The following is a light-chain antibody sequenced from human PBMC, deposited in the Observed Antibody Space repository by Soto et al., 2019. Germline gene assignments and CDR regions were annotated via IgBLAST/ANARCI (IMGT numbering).Light chain of an antibody. J-gene: IGKJ4*01. CDR3: QPYNNWPLT. CDR2: GPS. Sequence: EVVMRQSPATLSASPGEGATLSCRASQGIGDTLAWYQHKPGQTPRLLIYGPSTRATGVTTRFSGSRSGAEFTLTITSLQSEDFAVYYCQPYNNWPLTFGGGTKVEIK. V-gene: IGKV3-15*01. CDR1: QGIGDT.